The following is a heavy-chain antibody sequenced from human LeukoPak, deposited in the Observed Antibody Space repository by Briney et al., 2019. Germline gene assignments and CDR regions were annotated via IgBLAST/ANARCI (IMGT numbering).Heavy chain of an antibody. CDR2: INPNSSAT. J-gene: IGHJ4*02. Sequence: ASVKVSCKTSGYTFTGYYIHWVRQAPGQGLEWMGWINPNSSATKYAQKFQGRVTMTRDTSISTAYLEMNRLRSDDTAVYYCAGLGELFDYWGQGTLVTVSS. CDR3: AGLGELFDY. D-gene: IGHD3-10*01. V-gene: IGHV1-2*02. CDR1: GYTFTGYY.